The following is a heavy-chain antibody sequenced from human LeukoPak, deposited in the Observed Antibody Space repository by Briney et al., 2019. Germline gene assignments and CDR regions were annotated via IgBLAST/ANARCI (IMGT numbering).Heavy chain of an antibody. CDR3: ARGRFRIMTH. Sequence: SETLSPTCAVYGGSFSGYYWSWIRQPPGKGLEWIGEINHSGSTNYNPSLKSRVAISVDTSKNQFSLKLSSVTAADTAVYYCARGRFRIMTHWGQGTLVTVSS. CDR2: INHSGST. J-gene: IGHJ4*02. CDR1: GGSFSGYY. V-gene: IGHV4-34*01. D-gene: IGHD3-16*01.